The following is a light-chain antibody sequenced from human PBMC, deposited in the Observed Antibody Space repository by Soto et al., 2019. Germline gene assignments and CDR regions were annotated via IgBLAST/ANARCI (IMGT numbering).Light chain of an antibody. CDR1: QSIHSY. CDR2: VAS. CDR3: QQTYVAPFT. V-gene: IGKV1-39*01. Sequence: DIQMTQSPSSLSASVGDRVTITCRASQSIHSYLNWYHQKPGKAPKLLVNVASSLQSGVPSRFSGSGSGTDFTLTISSLQPEDFAIYYCQQTYVAPFTFGPGTKVDI. J-gene: IGKJ3*01.